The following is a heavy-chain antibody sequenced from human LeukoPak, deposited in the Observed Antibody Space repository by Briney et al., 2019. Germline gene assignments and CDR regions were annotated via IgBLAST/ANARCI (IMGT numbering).Heavy chain of an antibody. CDR2: IRSKANSYAT. V-gene: IGHV3-73*01. J-gene: IGHJ6*04. CDR3: TRTSDILTGYTPREAYYYYYRMDV. Sequence: GGPLKLSCAASGFTFSGSAMHWVRQAPGKGLEWVGRIRSKANSYATVYAASVKGRFTISRDDSKNTAYLQMNSLKTEDTAVYYCTRTSDILTGYTPREAYYYYYRMDVRGKGTTVTISS. CDR1: GFTFSGSA. D-gene: IGHD3-9*01.